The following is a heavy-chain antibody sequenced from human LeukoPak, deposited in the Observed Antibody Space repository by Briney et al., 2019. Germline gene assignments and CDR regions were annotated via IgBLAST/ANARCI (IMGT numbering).Heavy chain of an antibody. CDR1: GDTFTGDY. Sequence: GASVMVSCSASGDTFTGDYMRWVRHAPGQGRQGMGWIIPNSGSTNYTQTVKSRVTITRDTSNSKAYMKLSTLTADDTAVYYCAFSVGATMGFDYWGQGTLVTVSS. CDR2: IIPNSGST. J-gene: IGHJ4*02. CDR3: AFSVGATMGFDY. V-gene: IGHV1-2*02. D-gene: IGHD1-26*01.